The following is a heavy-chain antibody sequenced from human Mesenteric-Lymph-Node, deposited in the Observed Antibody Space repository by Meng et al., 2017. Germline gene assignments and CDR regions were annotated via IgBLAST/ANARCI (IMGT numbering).Heavy chain of an antibody. CDR1: GYTFTGYY. CDR3: ARASIPFHCSGGSCSPGRWFDP. J-gene: IGHJ5*02. CDR2: INPNSGGT. V-gene: IGHV1-2*06. D-gene: IGHD2-15*01. Sequence: APVKVSCKASGYTFTGYYMHWVRQAPGQGLEWMGRINPNSGGTNYAQKFQGRVTMTRDTSISTAYMELSRLRSDDTAVYYCARASIPFHCSGGSCSPGRWFDPWGQGTLVTVSS.